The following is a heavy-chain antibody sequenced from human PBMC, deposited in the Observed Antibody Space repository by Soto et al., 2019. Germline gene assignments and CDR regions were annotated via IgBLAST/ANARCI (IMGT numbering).Heavy chain of an antibody. CDR1: GGSSSSSSYY. CDR3: ARHVPVNYYYMDV. CDR2: IYYSGST. D-gene: IGHD4-17*01. J-gene: IGHJ6*03. Sequence: PSETLSRTCTVSGGSSSSSSYYWGWIRQPPGKGLEWIGSIYYSGSTYYNPSLKSRVTISVDTSKNQFSLKLSSVTAADTAVYYCARHVPVNYYYMDVWGKGTTVTVSS. V-gene: IGHV4-39*01.